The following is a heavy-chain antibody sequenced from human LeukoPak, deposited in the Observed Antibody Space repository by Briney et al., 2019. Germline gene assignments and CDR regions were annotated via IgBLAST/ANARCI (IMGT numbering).Heavy chain of an antibody. Sequence: PGGSLRLSCAASGFTFSSYSMNWVRQAPGKGLEWVSSISSSSSYIYYADSVKGRFTISRDNAKNSLYLQMNSLRAEDTAVYYCARAETEYYYGSGSYFPGYWGQGTLVTVSS. D-gene: IGHD3-10*01. V-gene: IGHV3-21*01. CDR2: ISSSSSYI. CDR1: GFTFSSYS. CDR3: ARAETEYYYGSGSYFPGY. J-gene: IGHJ4*02.